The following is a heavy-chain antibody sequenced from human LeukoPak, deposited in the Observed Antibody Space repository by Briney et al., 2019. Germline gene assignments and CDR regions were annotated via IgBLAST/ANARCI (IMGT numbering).Heavy chain of an antibody. D-gene: IGHD3-3*01. J-gene: IGHJ6*03. Sequence: ASVKVSCKASGYTFSSYGIHWVRQAPGQGLEWMGWISAYNGNTNYAQKLQGRVTMTTDTSTSTAYMELRSLRSDDTAVYYCARGVLEWSPPYYYYYMDVWGKGTTVTVSS. CDR2: ISAYNGNT. V-gene: IGHV1-18*01. CDR1: GYTFSSYG. CDR3: ARGVLEWSPPYYYYYMDV.